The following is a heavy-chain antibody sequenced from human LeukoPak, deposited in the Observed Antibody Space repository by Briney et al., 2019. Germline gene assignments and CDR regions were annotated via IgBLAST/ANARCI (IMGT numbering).Heavy chain of an antibody. CDR2: ISSTSKYI. CDR3: AKDYDFWSGYSPEFDY. D-gene: IGHD3-3*01. CDR1: GFAFSDDS. V-gene: IGHV3-21*01. Sequence: GGSLRLSCVASGFAFSDDSMNWVRQPPGKGLEWVSSISSTSKYIYYADSVKGRFTISRDNSKNTLYLQMNSLRAEDTAVYYCAKDYDFWSGYSPEFDYWGQGTLVTVSS. J-gene: IGHJ4*02.